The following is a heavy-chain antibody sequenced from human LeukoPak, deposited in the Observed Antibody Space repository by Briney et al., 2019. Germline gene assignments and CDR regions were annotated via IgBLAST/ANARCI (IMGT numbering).Heavy chain of an antibody. CDR3: VSSVRSSLEANDY. V-gene: IGHV3-21*01. J-gene: IGHJ4*02. CDR1: GFTFSSYS. CDR2: ISSSSSYI. Sequence: PGGSLRLSCAASGFTFSSYSMNWVRQAPGKGLEWVSSISSSSSYIYYADSVKGRFTISRDNAKNSLYLQMNSLRAEDTAVYYCVSSVRSSLEANDYWGQGTLVTVSS. D-gene: IGHD2-2*01.